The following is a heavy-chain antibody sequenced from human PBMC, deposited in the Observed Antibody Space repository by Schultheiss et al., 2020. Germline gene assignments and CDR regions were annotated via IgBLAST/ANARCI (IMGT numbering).Heavy chain of an antibody. D-gene: IGHD3-3*02. CDR3: ARISRPVKVIDY. CDR2: IYTSGST. CDR1: GGSINSFY. V-gene: IGHV4-4*07. J-gene: IGHJ4*02. Sequence: SETLSLTCSVSGGSINSFYWNWIRQPAGKGLEWIGRIYTSGSTNYNPSLKSRVTMSVDTSKNQFSLKLSSVTAADTAVYYCARISRPVKVIDYWGQGTLVTVSS.